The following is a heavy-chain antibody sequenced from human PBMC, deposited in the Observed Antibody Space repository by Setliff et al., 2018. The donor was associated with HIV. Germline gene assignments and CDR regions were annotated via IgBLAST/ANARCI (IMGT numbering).Heavy chain of an antibody. CDR3: ARSRAAGFDY. V-gene: IGHV3-23*01. J-gene: IGHJ4*02. D-gene: IGHD6-13*01. Sequence: GGSLRLSCAASGFTFTSFAMSWVRQTPEKGLEWVSAISGSGGSTYYADSVKGRFTISRDNSKNTLYLQMNSLRAEDTAVYYCARSRAAGFDYWGQGTLVTVSS. CDR1: GFTFTSFA. CDR2: ISGSGGST.